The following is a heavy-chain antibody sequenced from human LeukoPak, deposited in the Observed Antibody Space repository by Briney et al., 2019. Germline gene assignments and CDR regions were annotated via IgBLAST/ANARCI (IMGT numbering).Heavy chain of an antibody. CDR1: GGSFSGYY. J-gene: IGHJ6*03. CDR2: INHSGST. Sequence: SETLSLTCAVYGGSFSGYYWSWIRQPPGKGLEWIGEINHSGSTNYNPSLKSRVTISVDTSKNQFSLKLSSVTAADTAVYYCARVGPYYYYMDVWGKGTTVTVSS. V-gene: IGHV4-34*01. CDR3: ARVGPYYYYMDV.